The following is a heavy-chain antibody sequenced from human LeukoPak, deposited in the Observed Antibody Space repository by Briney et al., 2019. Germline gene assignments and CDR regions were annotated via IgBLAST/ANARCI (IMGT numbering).Heavy chain of an antibody. Sequence: SETLSLTCTVSGGSISSYYWSWIRQPPGKGLEWIGYIYYSGSTNYNPSLKSRVTISVDTSKNQFSLKLSSVTAADTAVYYCASDPHYTGGAFDIWGQGTMVTVSS. CDR2: IYYSGST. CDR1: GGSISSYY. V-gene: IGHV4-59*08. J-gene: IGHJ3*02. D-gene: IGHD4-11*01. CDR3: ASDPHYTGGAFDI.